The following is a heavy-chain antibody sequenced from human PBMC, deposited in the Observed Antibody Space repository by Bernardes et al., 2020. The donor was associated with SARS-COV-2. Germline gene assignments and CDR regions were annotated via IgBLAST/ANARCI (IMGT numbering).Heavy chain of an antibody. J-gene: IGHJ5*02. Sequence: GGSLRLSCAASEFTFSNYAMSWVRQAPGKGLEWVSVISGTGVSTYYADSVKGRFTISRDNSKNTLYLQMNSLRAEDTAIDYCAKGSSGDYYVNWCDPWGHGALVTVSS. CDR2: ISGTGVST. CDR3: AKGSSGDYYVNWCDP. CDR1: EFTFSNYA. V-gene: IGHV3-23*01. D-gene: IGHD3-22*01.